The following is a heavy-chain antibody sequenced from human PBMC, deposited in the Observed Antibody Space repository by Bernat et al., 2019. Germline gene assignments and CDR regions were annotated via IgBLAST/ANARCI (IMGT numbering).Heavy chain of an antibody. CDR2: ISYDGSNK. J-gene: IGHJ6*02. D-gene: IGHD3-3*01. CDR1: GFTFSSYG. CDR3: AKDLTLECWSGKEQNGMDV. Sequence: QVQLVESGGGVVQPGRSLRLSCAASGFTFSSYGMHWVRQAPGKGLEWVAVISYDGSNKYYADSVKGRFTISRDNSKNTLYLQMNSLRAEDTAVYYWAKDLTLECWSGKEQNGMDVWGQGTTVTVSS. V-gene: IGHV3-30*18.